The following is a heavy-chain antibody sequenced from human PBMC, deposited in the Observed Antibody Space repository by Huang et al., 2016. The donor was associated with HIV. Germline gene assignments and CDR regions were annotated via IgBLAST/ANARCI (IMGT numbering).Heavy chain of an antibody. D-gene: IGHD6-13*01. Sequence: QVQLQESGPGLVKPSETLSLTCTVSGGSISSYYWSWIRQPPGKGLEWIGYIHYSWSTNYHPSLKSRVTTSVDTSKNQFFLKLSSVTAADTAVYYCARGGPYSRDYYYYGMDVWGQGTTVTVSS. CDR3: ARGGPYSRDYYYYGMDV. V-gene: IGHV4-59*01. J-gene: IGHJ6*02. CDR2: IHYSWST. CDR1: GGSISSYY.